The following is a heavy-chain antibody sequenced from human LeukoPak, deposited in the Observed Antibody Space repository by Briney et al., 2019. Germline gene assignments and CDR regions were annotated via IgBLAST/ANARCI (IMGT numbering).Heavy chain of an antibody. Sequence: SETLSLTCTVSGGSISSYYWSWIRQPAGKGLEWIGYIYYTGITNYNPSLKSRVTISVDTSKNQISLKLSSVTAADTAVYYCARVLAATYYYYYGMDVWGQGTMVTVSS. D-gene: IGHD3-3*01. CDR3: ARVLAATYYYYYGMDV. CDR1: GGSISSYY. CDR2: IYYTGIT. V-gene: IGHV4-59*01. J-gene: IGHJ6*02.